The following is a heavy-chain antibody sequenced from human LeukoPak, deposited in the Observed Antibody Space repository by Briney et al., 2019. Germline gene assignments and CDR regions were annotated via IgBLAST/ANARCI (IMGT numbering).Heavy chain of an antibody. CDR1: GGSFSGYY. Sequence: PSETLSLTCAVYGGSFSGYYWSWIRQPPGKGLEWFGEINHSGSTNYNPSLKSRVTISVDTSKNQFSLKLSSVTAADTAVYYCARDVYSSSRGIDYWGQGTLVTVSS. CDR3: ARDVYSSSRGIDY. V-gene: IGHV4-34*01. D-gene: IGHD6-6*01. CDR2: INHSGST. J-gene: IGHJ4*02.